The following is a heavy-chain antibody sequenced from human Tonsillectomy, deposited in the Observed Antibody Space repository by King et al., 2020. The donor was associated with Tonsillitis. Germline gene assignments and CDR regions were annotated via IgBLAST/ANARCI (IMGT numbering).Heavy chain of an antibody. V-gene: IGHV3-23*04. D-gene: IGHD6-13*01. J-gene: IGHJ6*03. Sequence: VQLVESGGGLVHPGGSLRLSCTASGFTFSSYAMTWVRQAPGKGLEWVSAISGSGGRTYYADSVKGRFTISRDNSRNTLHLQMNSLRAEDTAVYYCAKFPRSSSSWFRYYMDVWGKGTTVTVSS. CDR3: AKFPRSSSSWFRYYMDV. CDR1: GFTFSSYA. CDR2: ISGSGGRT.